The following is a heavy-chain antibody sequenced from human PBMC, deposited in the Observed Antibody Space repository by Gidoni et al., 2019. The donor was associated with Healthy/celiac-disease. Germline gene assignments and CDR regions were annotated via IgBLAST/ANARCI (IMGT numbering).Heavy chain of an antibody. J-gene: IGHJ4*02. CDR2: ISYDGSNK. Sequence: QVQLVESGGGVVQPGRSLRLSCAASGFTFSSYAMHWVRQAPGKGLEWVAVISYDGSNKYYADSVKGRFTISRDNSKNTLYLQMNSLRAEDTAVYYCARDSYSTYYYGSGSTGGGLDYWGQGTLVTVSS. CDR3: ARDSYSTYYYGSGSTGGGLDY. V-gene: IGHV3-30-3*01. CDR1: GFTFSSYA. D-gene: IGHD3-10*01.